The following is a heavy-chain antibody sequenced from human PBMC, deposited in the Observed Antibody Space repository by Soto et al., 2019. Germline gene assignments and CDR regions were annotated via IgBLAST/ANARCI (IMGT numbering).Heavy chain of an antibody. CDR3: AKRRDYCSSFTCSPDC. CDR1: GFTFSSYA. V-gene: IGHV3-23*01. J-gene: IGHJ4*02. CDR2: ISGSGGST. Sequence: ESGGGLVQPGGSLRLSCAASGFTFSSYAMSWVRQAPGKGLEWVSAISGSGGSTYYADSVKGRFTISRDNSKNTLYLQMNSLRAEDTAVYYCAKRRDYCSSFTCSPDCWGQGTLVTVSS. D-gene: IGHD2-2*01.